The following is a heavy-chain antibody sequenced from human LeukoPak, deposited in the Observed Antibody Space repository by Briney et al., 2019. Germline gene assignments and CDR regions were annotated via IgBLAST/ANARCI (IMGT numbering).Heavy chain of an antibody. CDR2: ISDTGATT. D-gene: IGHD2-8*01. CDR3: AKDTSIGRYCTNGVCSPFDY. Sequence: GGSLRLSCAGSGFTFSIYAMSWVRQAPGKGLEWVSAISDTGATTYDADSAKGRFTISRDNSRSTLYLQMNSLRAEDTALYYCAKDTSIGRYCTNGVCSPFDYWGQGTLVTVSS. V-gene: IGHV3-23*01. CDR1: GFTFSIYA. J-gene: IGHJ4*02.